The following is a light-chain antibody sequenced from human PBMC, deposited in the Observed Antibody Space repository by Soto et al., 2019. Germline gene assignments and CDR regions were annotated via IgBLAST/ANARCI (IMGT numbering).Light chain of an antibody. Sequence: EIVLTQSPGTLSLSPGERATPSCRASQSVSSSYLAWYQQKPGQAPRLLIYGASSRATGIPSRFSGSGSGTDFTLTISSLQPEDFATYYCQQSYSTLRTFGQGTKVAIK. CDR1: QSVSSSY. V-gene: IGKV3-20*01. CDR3: QQSYSTLRT. CDR2: GAS. J-gene: IGKJ1*01.